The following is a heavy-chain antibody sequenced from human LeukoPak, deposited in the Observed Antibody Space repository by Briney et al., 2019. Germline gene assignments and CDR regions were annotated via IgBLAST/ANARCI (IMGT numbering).Heavy chain of an antibody. J-gene: IGHJ4*02. CDR3: ARNGRGYSYGYYFDY. CDR2: IIPIFGTA. D-gene: IGHD5-18*01. V-gene: IGHV1-69*01. CDR1: GGTFCSYA. Sequence: SVKVSSKASGGTFCSYAISWVRQAPGQGLEWMGGIIPIFGTANYAQKFQGRVTITADESTSTAYMELSSLRSEDTAVYYCARNGRGYSYGYYFDYWGQGTLVTVSS.